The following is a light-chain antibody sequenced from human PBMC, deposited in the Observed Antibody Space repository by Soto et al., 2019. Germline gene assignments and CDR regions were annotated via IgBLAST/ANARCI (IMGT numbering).Light chain of an antibody. CDR3: QESFFAPPT. Sequence: DVQMTQSPSSLSASVGERVTITCRASQNVRSYLSWYQQKPGKAPKLLIFETSTLQTGVPSRFTGAGSGTDFTLTISSLQPEDFATYYCQESFFAPPTFGQGTK. V-gene: IGKV1-39*01. CDR2: ETS. J-gene: IGKJ1*01. CDR1: QNVRSY.